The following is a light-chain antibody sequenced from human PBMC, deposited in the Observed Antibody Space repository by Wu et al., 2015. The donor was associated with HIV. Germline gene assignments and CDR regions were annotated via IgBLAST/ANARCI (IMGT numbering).Light chain of an antibody. Sequence: VMTQSPVTLSVSLGERATLSCRASQSVNSNYLAWYQQKPGQAPRLLIYGASSRATGIPDRFSGSGSGTDFTLTINRLEPEDFAVYYCQQYGSSPRTFGQGTKVEIK. CDR2: GAS. CDR3: QQYGSSPRT. J-gene: IGKJ1*01. CDR1: QSVNSNY. V-gene: IGKV3-20*01.